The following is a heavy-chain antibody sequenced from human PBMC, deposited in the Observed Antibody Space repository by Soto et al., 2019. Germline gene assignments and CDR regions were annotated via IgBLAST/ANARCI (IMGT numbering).Heavy chain of an antibody. Sequence: PGGSLRLSCAASGFTFSSYGMHWVRQAPGKGLEWVAVISYDGSNKYYADSVKGRFTISRDNSKNTLYLQMNSLRAEDTAVYYCAKDRNYYDSSGYFDAFDIWGQGTRVTVS. D-gene: IGHD3-22*01. CDR3: AKDRNYYDSSGYFDAFDI. CDR2: ISYDGSNK. V-gene: IGHV3-30*18. J-gene: IGHJ3*02. CDR1: GFTFSSYG.